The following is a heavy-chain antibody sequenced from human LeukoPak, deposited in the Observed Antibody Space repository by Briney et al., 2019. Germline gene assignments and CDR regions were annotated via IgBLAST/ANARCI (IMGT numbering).Heavy chain of an antibody. CDR1: GGSISSGSYY. V-gene: IGHV4-61*02. CDR2: IYTSGST. J-gene: IGHJ3*02. D-gene: IGHD2-2*01. CDR3: ARGVVPAAIGAFDI. Sequence: SETLSLTCTVSGGSISSGSYYWSSIRQPAGKGLEWIGRIYTSGSTNYNPSLKSRVTRSVDTSKNQFSLKLSSVTAADTAVYYCARGVVPAAIGAFDIWGQGTMVTVSS.